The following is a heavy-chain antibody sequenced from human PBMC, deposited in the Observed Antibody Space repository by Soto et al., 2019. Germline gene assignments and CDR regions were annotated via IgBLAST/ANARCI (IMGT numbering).Heavy chain of an antibody. D-gene: IGHD3-22*01. J-gene: IGHJ5*02. Sequence: TCAVYGGSFSGYDWSWIRQPPGKGLEWIGEINHSGSTNYNPSLKSRVTISVDTSKNQFSLKLSSVTAADTAVYYCARGYYYYDSSGYPRTLWFDPWGQGTLVTVSS. CDR1: GGSFSGYD. V-gene: IGHV4-34*01. CDR2: INHSGST. CDR3: ARGYYYYDSSGYPRTLWFDP.